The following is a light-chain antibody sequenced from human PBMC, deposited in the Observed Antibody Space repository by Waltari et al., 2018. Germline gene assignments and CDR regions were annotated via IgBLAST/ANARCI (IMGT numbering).Light chain of an antibody. Sequence: EIVMTQSPATLSVSPGERATLSRRASQSVSSNLAWYQRKPGQAPRLLIYGASTRATGIPARFSGSGSGTEFTLTISSLQSEDFAVYYCQQYNNWPPVTFGPGTKVDIK. CDR2: GAS. CDR3: QQYNNWPPVT. J-gene: IGKJ3*01. V-gene: IGKV3-15*01. CDR1: QSVSSN.